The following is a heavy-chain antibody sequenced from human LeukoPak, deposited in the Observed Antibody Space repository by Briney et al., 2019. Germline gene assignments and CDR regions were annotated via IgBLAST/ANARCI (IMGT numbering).Heavy chain of an antibody. CDR1: GYTFTSYG. V-gene: IGHV1-18*01. CDR3: ARSPPKYYDFWSGYSLSPIYGMDV. D-gene: IGHD3-3*01. CDR2: ISAYNGNT. J-gene: IGHJ6*02. Sequence: GASVKVSCKASGYTFTSYGISWVRQAPGQGLEWMGWISAYNGNTNYAQELQGRVTMTRNTSISTAYMELSSLRSEDTAVYYCARSPPKYYDFWSGYSLSPIYGMDVWGQGTTVTVSS.